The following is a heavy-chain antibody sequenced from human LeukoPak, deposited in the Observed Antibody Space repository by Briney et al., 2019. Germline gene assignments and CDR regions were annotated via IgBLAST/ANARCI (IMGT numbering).Heavy chain of an antibody. CDR2: ISSASNTI. J-gene: IGHJ4*02. D-gene: IGHD4-17*01. Sequence: PGGSLRPSCVGSGFTFSRYNMNWVRQAPGKGLEWVSYISSASNTIYYADFVKGRFTISRDNAKNSLYLQMNSLRAEDTAVYYCARDYDDYGGYWGQGTLVTVSS. V-gene: IGHV3-48*01. CDR3: ARDYDDYGGY. CDR1: GFTFSRYN.